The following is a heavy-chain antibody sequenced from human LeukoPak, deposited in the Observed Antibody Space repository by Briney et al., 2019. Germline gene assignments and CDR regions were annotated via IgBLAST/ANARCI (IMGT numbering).Heavy chain of an antibody. V-gene: IGHV3-11*06. J-gene: IGHJ4*02. D-gene: IGHD3-22*01. Sequence: GGSLRLSCAASGFTFSDYYMTWIRQAPGKGLEYVSYISGSNNDATYADSVKGRFTISRDNAKNTLYLEMNSLRAEDTAVYYCAKDRDSSGYYYFDYWGQGTLVTVSS. CDR1: GFTFSDYY. CDR3: AKDRDSSGYYYFDY. CDR2: ISGSNNDA.